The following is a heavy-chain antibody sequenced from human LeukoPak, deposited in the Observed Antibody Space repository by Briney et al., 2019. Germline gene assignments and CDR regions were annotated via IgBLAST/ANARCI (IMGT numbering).Heavy chain of an antibody. CDR1: GFTFSSYN. J-gene: IGHJ4*02. CDR2: ISTSSDYI. Sequence: NPGGSLRLSCAGSGFTFSSYNMNWVRQIPGKGLEWVSSISTSSDYIYYADSVKGRFTISRDNAKNSLYLQMNSLRAEDTAVYYCAREELTYWGQGTLVTVSS. D-gene: IGHD1-26*01. CDR3: AREELTY. V-gene: IGHV3-21*01.